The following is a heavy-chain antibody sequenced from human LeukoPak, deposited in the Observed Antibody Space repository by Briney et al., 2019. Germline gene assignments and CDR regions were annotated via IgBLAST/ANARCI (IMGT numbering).Heavy chain of an antibody. Sequence: KPSGTLSLTCSVSGGSINGSEWWNWVRQTPGKGLEWIAEIYHSGSANYNPSLKSRVAISVDTSKNQLSLKLTSVTAADTAVYYCARETGFYYYGSGSYDYYYYYYMDVWGKGTTVTVSS. CDR3: ARETGFYYYGSGSYDYYYYYYMDV. CDR2: IYHSGSA. V-gene: IGHV4-4*02. CDR1: GGSINGSEW. D-gene: IGHD3-10*01. J-gene: IGHJ6*03.